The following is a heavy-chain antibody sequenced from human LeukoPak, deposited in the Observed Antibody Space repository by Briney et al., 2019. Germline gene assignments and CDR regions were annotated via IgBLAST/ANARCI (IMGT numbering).Heavy chain of an antibody. V-gene: IGHV1-2*02. CDR1: GYTFAGYY. CDR2: INPNSGDT. CDR3: ARAVAAIVNWFDP. Sequence: ASVKVSCKASGYTFAGYYMHWVRQAPGQGLEWMGWINPNSGDTNNAQKFQGRVTMTSDTSISTAYMELSSLTSDDTAVYYCARAVAAIVNWFDPWGQGTLATLSS. D-gene: IGHD6-13*01. J-gene: IGHJ5*02.